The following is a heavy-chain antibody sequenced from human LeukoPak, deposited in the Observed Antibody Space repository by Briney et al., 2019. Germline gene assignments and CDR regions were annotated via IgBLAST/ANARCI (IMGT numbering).Heavy chain of an antibody. V-gene: IGHV5-51*01. Sequence: GESLKISCKGSGYSFTSYWIGWVRQMPGKGLEWMGIIYPGDSDTRYNPSFQDQVTISGDKSISTAYLQWSSLKASDTAMYYCARHGMSTMVREITNWGQGTLVTVSS. CDR3: ARHGMSTMVREITN. D-gene: IGHD3-10*01. J-gene: IGHJ4*02. CDR2: IYPGDSDT. CDR1: GYSFTSYW.